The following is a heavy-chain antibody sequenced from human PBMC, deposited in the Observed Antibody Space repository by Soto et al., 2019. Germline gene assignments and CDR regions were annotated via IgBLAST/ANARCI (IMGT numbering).Heavy chain of an antibody. Sequence: LTCTVSGGSISSGDYYWSWIRQPPGEGLEWIGYIYYSGSTYYNPSLKSRVTISVDTSKNQFSLKLSSVTAADTAVYYCARDEIIDSSGYGYYGMDVWGQGTTVTVSS. D-gene: IGHD3-22*01. V-gene: IGHV4-30-4*01. CDR2: IYYSGST. J-gene: IGHJ6*02. CDR1: GGSISSGDYY. CDR3: ARDEIIDSSGYGYYGMDV.